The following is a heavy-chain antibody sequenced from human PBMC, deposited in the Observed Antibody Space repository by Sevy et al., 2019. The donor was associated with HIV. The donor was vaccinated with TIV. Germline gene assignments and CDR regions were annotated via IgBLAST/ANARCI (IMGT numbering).Heavy chain of an antibody. Sequence: GGSLRLSCTASGFTFGDYSMSWVRQAPGKGLEWVAFLKSDVYGGTVDHAASVRGRFAISRDVSKTIAYLQMNDLKTEDTGVYYCTRWKSAQSIFDYWGQGALVTVSS. CDR2: LKSDVYGGTV. V-gene: IGHV3-49*04. CDR3: TRWKSAQSIFDY. CDR1: GFTFGDYS. D-gene: IGHD1-1*01. J-gene: IGHJ4*02.